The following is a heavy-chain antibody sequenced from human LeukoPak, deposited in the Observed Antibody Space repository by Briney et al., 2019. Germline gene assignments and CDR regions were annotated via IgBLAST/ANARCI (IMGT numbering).Heavy chain of an antibody. CDR1: GFTFSSYS. CDR2: ISSSSSYI. V-gene: IGHV3-21*01. J-gene: IGHJ6*02. Sequence: GGSLRLSCAASGFTFSSYSMNWVRQAPGKGLEWVSSISSSSSYIYYADSVKGRFTISRDNAKNSLYLQMNSLRAKDTAVYYCARDKRYFDWSYGMDVWGQGTTVTVSS. CDR3: ARDKRYFDWSYGMDV. D-gene: IGHD3-9*01.